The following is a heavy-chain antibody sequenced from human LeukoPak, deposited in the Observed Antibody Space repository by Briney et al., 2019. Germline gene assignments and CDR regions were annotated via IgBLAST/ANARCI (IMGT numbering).Heavy chain of an antibody. CDR2: IYYSGST. J-gene: IGHJ4*02. D-gene: IGHD2-15*01. CDR1: GGSISSYY. CDR3: ARAYCSGGSCPGLFDY. Sequence: SETLSLTCTVSGGSISSYYWSWIRQPPGKGPEWIGYIYYSGSTNYNPSLKSRVTISVDTSKNQFSLKLSSVTAADTAVYYCARAYCSGGSCPGLFDYWGQGTLVTVSS. V-gene: IGHV4-59*01.